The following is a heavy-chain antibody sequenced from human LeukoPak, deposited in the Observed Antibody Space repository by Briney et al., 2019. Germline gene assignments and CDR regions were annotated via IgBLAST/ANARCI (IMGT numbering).Heavy chain of an antibody. Sequence: GGSLRLSRAPSGFMLRGAWMRWVPAAPRKGLEWVANIKQDGSETYSAESAKGRCTISRANAKSSMYLQLNSLSAEDTAVDDCSRSTSVQYYFYGMDVWGQGTIVTVSS. CDR3: SRSTSVQYYFYGMDV. V-gene: IGHV3-7*01. CDR2: IKQDGSET. CDR1: GFMLRGAW. J-gene: IGHJ6*02. D-gene: IGHD1-1*01.